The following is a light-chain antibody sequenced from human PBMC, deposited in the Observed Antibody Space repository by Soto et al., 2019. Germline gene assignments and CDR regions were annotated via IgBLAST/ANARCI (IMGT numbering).Light chain of an antibody. CDR1: QYINTR. CDR2: QTS. J-gene: IGKJ1*01. Sequence: EIVLTQSPATLSSFPGDRVTLSCRASQYINTRLAWYQHRPGQAPRIXIYQTSIRAAGIPARFSASGSGTDFTLTISDVQPEDFALYYCHQRQSWPRTFGQGTKVDIK. CDR3: HQRQSWPRT. V-gene: IGKV3-11*01.